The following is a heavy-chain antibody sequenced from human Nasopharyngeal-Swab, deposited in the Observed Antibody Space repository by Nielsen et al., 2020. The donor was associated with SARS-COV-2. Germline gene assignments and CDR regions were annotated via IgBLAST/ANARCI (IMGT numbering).Heavy chain of an antibody. CDR3: AKGGYCSSTSCKDFFDY. CDR2: ILYDRSNK. J-gene: IGHJ4*02. Sequence: WIRQPPGKGLEWVAVILYDRSNKYYADSVKGRFTISRDNSKNTLYVQMNSLRAEDTAVYYCAKGGYCSSTSCKDFFDYWGQGTLVTVSS. V-gene: IGHV3-30*18. D-gene: IGHD2-2*01.